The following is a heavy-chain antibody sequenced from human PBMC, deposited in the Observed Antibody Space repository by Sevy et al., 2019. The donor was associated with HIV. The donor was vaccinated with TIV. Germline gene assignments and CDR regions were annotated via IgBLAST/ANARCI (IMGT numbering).Heavy chain of an antibody. D-gene: IGHD6-19*01. V-gene: IGHV1-2*06. J-gene: IGHJ5*02. CDR1: GYNFY. CDR3: AGQSLGWYNWFDP. Sequence: ASVKVSCKASGYNFYIHWVRQAPGQGLEWMGRVTPNSGATTYAQRFQGRVAMTMDTSISTAYMELSGLKSDDTAIYYGAGQSLGWYNWFDPWGQGTLVTVSS. CDR2: VTPNSGAT.